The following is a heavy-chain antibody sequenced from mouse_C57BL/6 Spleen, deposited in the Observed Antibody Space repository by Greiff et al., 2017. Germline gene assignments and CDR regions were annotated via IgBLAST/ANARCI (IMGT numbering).Heavy chain of an antibody. CDR2: IYWDDDK. V-gene: IGHV8-12*01. Sequence: QVQLKQSGPGILQSSQTLSLTCSFSGFSLSTSGMGVSWIRQPSGKGLEWLAHIYWDDDKRYNPSLKSRLTISKDTSRNQVFLKITSVDTADTATYYCARRAPYYGSSYWYFDVWGTGTTVTVSS. D-gene: IGHD1-1*01. J-gene: IGHJ1*03. CDR3: ARRAPYYGSSYWYFDV. CDR1: GFSLSTSGMG.